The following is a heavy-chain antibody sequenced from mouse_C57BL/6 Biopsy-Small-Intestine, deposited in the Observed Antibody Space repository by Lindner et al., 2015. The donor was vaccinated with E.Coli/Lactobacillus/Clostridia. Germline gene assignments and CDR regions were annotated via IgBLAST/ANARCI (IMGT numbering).Heavy chain of an antibody. CDR3: ARGDYGNHAGNFDV. CDR1: GYAFSSYW. CDR2: IYPGDGDT. Sequence: VQLQESGAELVKPGASVKISCKVSGYAFSSYWMNWVKQRPGKGLEWIGQIYPGDGDTNYNGNFKGKATLTADKSSSTAYMQLSSLTSEDSAVYFCARGDYGNHAGNFDVWGTGTTVTVSS. J-gene: IGHJ1*03. D-gene: IGHD2-1*01. V-gene: IGHV1-80*01.